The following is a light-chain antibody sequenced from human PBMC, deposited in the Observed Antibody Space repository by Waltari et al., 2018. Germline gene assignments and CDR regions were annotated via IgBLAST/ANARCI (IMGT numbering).Light chain of an antibody. V-gene: IGLV2-14*01. CDR2: EVS. Sequence: QSALTQPASVSGPPGQSITISRSGTDSDFGAYDFVPLYQQPPGKAPHLIISEVSNRPSGISNRFSASKSGNTASLTISGLQAEDEADYYCSSYTTSSAPGVFGTGTRVTVL. J-gene: IGLJ1*01. CDR3: SSYTTSSAPGV. CDR1: DSDFGAYDF.